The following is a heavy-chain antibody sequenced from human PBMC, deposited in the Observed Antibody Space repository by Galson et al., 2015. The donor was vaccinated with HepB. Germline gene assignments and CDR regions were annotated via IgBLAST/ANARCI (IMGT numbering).Heavy chain of an antibody. J-gene: IGHJ6*02. Sequence: SLRLSCAASGFTFSSYAMHWVRQAPGKGLEWVAVISYDGSNKYYADSVKGRFTISRDNSKNTLYLQMNSLRAEDTAVYYRARGSYDILTGYPDYYYYGMDVWGQGTTVTVSS. CDR3: ARGSYDILTGYPDYYYYGMDV. CDR1: GFTFSSYA. D-gene: IGHD3-9*01. V-gene: IGHV3-30*04. CDR2: ISYDGSNK.